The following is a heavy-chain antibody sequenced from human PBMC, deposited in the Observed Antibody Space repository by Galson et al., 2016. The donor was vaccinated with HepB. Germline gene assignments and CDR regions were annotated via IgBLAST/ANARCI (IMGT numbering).Heavy chain of an antibody. CDR2: INQDAKSN. CDR3: ARDPFNNGGYGAFDI. J-gene: IGHJ3*02. CDR1: GFTFSDYY. Sequence: SLRLSCAASGFTFSDYYMSWVRRSPGKGLEWVANINQDAKSNFYSASVKGRFVGFRDNAKNSVYLQLNSLRVEDTAIYYCARDPFNNGGYGAFDIWGQGTEVIVSS. V-gene: IGHV3-7*03. D-gene: IGHD2-8*01.